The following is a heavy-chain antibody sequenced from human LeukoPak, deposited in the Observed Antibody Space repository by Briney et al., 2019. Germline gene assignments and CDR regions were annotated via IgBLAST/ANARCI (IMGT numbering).Heavy chain of an antibody. V-gene: IGHV3-15*01. CDR1: GVPCNNAW. CDR3: TWLYLDAFNI. CDR2: IKGKSAGGTT. Sequence: TGGSLRLSCAVSGVPCNNAWMSWVRQAPGKGLEGVGRIKGKSAGGTTDYAAPVKGRFTILKDDSENTLYLQMNSLTTEDTAVYYCTWLYLDAFNIWGQGTMVTVSS. D-gene: IGHD2-15*01. J-gene: IGHJ3*02.